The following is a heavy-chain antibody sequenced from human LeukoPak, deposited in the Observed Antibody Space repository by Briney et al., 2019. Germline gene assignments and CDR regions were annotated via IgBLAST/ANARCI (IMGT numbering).Heavy chain of an antibody. CDR2: ISYSGTT. CDR1: GGSISSYY. J-gene: IGHJ3*02. CDR3: ARHSTFEI. V-gene: IGHV4-59*08. Sequence: PSETLSLTCTVSGGSISSYYWSWGRQPPGKELEWIGYISYSGTTKYNPSLKSRVTISVDTSKNQFSLKLSSVTAADTAVYYCARHSTFEIWGQGTMVSVSS.